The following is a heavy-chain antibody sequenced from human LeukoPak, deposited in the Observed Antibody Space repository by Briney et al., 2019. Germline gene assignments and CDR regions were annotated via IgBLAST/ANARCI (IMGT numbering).Heavy chain of an antibody. CDR1: GGSFNDYY. CDR3: VRGNYCSGGSCYHYYYYYMDV. Sequence: SETLSLTCAVYGGSFNDYYWSWIRQPPGKGLEWIGEINHSGSTNYNPSLKSRVTISVDMSNNQFSLKLSSVTAADTAVYYCVRGNYCSGGSCYHYYYYYMDVWGKGTTVTVSS. V-gene: IGHV4-34*01. J-gene: IGHJ6*03. CDR2: INHSGST. D-gene: IGHD2-15*01.